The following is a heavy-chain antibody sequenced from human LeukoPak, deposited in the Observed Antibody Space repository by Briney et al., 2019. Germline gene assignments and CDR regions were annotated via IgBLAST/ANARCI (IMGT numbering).Heavy chain of an antibody. J-gene: IGHJ3*02. D-gene: IGHD3-10*01. V-gene: IGHV4-39*01. CDR1: GGSISSSIYY. Sequence: PSETLSLTCIVSGGSISSSIYYWGWIRQPPGKGLEWIGSIYKSGSTSYNPSLKSRVTISVDTSKNQFSQKLSSVTAADTALYYCATYTSWYGGAFDIWGQGTMVTVSS. CDR2: IYKSGST. CDR3: ATYTSWYGGAFDI.